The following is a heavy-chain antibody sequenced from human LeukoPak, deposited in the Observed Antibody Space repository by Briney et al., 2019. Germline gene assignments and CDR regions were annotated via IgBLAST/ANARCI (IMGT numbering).Heavy chain of an antibody. CDR2: INPNSGGT. D-gene: IGHD1-14*01. CDR1: GGTFSSYA. CDR3: ARSTSVWPPDLYRLDY. V-gene: IGHV1-2*06. J-gene: IGHJ4*02. Sequence: ASVKVSCKASGGTFSSYAISWVRQAPGQGLEWMGRINPNSGGTNYAQKFQGRVTMTRATSISTAYMELSRLRSDDTAVYYCARSTSVWPPDLYRLDYWGQGTLVTVSS.